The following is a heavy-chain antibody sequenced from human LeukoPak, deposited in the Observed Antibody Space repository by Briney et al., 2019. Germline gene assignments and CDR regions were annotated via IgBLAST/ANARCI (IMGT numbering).Heavy chain of an antibody. V-gene: IGHV3-33*06. Sequence: PGRSLRLSCAPSGFSFSSYGMDWVRQSPSKGLEWVAVIWNDGSSKYYVDSGEGRFPISRDNSKNTLYLQMDSLRGDDTAVYYCEKPTRGSGGSFLIVYWGQGALVTVSS. CDR1: GFSFSSYG. CDR2: IWNDGSSK. J-gene: IGHJ4*02. D-gene: IGHD2-15*01. CDR3: EKPTRGSGGSFLIVY.